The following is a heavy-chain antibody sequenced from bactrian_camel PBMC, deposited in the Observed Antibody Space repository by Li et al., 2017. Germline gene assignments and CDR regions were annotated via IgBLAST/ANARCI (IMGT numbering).Heavy chain of an antibody. CDR2: VDGGFRE. J-gene: IGHJ4*01. CDR3: AADGCSWSGLPGFARTAYSY. V-gene: IGHV3S53*01. Sequence: HVQLVESGGGSVQAGGSLKLSCVATGFTYPFSAHYLGWFRQAPGQEREGVALVDGGFRETYADSVKGRFTISRDNAKNTLYLQMDSLKPEDTAVYYCAADGCSWSGLPGFARTAYSYWGQGTQVTVS. D-gene: IGHD6*01. CDR1: GFTYPFSAHY.